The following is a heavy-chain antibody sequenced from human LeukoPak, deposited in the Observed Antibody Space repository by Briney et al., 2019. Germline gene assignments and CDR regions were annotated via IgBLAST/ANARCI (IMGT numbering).Heavy chain of an antibody. V-gene: IGHV3-7*02. D-gene: IGHD3-22*01. CDR3: ATFSCGNYPKEPFNI. CDR1: GIRLRNYW. CDR2: IKPDGSEK. J-gene: IGHJ3*02. Sequence: TWGFLRLPRKTPGIRLRNYWMKWVRPTPRKGLEVVAKIKPDGSEKSYVDSVRGRFTISRDNAKNSLYLEMSSLRAEDTALYYCATFSCGNYPKEPFNIWGQGTMVTVSS.